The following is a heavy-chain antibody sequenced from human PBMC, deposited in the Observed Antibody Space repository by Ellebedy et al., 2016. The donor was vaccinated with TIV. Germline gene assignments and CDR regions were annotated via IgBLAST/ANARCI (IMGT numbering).Heavy chain of an antibody. J-gene: IGHJ5*02. V-gene: IGHV3-21*01. Sequence: GESLKISCAASGFTFNRFAVTWVRQAPGKGLEWVSSISGSGDYKYYADSLKGRLTISRDNAKSSVYLQMNSLRAEDTGVYFWAKEETGFRNNWFDPWGQGTLVTVSS. CDR3: AKEETGFRNNWFDP. CDR2: ISGSGDYK. D-gene: IGHD2-21*01. CDR1: GFTFNRFA.